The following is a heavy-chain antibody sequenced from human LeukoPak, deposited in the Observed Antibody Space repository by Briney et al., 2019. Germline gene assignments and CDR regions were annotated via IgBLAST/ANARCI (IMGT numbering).Heavy chain of an antibody. Sequence: SETLSLTCTASAGSISSYFWSWIRQPAGKGLDSIRRIYSSGSTNSNPALTRRLTTSVPTSKTQPPPQPRSVTAPDPAAYYPATQRPPFDHWPQAPLPTASS. CDR1: AGSISSYF. V-gene: IGHV4-4*07. J-gene: IGHJ4*02. CDR2: IYSSGST. CDR3: ATQRPPFDH. D-gene: IGHD5-18*01.